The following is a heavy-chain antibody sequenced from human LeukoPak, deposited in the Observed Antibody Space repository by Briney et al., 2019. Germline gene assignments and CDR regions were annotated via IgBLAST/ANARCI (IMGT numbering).Heavy chain of an antibody. Sequence: TGGSLRLSCAASGFTFSSYGMHWVRQAPGKGLEWVAFIRYDGSNKYYADSVKGRFTISRDNSKNTLYLQMNSLRAEDTAVYYCAKDLLLWFGELFRSPYFDYWGQGTLVTVSS. CDR3: AKDLLLWFGELFRSPYFDY. CDR2: IRYDGSNK. D-gene: IGHD3-10*01. CDR1: GFTFSSYG. V-gene: IGHV3-30*02. J-gene: IGHJ4*02.